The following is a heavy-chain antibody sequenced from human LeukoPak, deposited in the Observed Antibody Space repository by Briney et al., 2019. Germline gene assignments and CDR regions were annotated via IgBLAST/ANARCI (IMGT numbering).Heavy chain of an antibody. CDR2: ISSSSSYI. J-gene: IGHJ4*02. D-gene: IGHD2-2*01. V-gene: IGHV3-21*01. Sequence: GGSLRLSCAASGFTSSSYSMNWVRQAPGKGLEWVSSISSSSSYIYYADSVKGRFTISRDNAKNSLYLQMNSLRAEDTAVYYCARNPPSKIVVVPAATDYWGQGTLVTVSS. CDR1: GFTSSSYS. CDR3: ARNPPSKIVVVPAATDY.